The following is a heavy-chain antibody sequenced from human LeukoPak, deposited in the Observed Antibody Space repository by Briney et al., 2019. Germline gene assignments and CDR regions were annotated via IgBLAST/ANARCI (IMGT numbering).Heavy chain of an antibody. Sequence: PSETLSLTCTVSGGSISSSSYYWGWIRQPPGKRLEWIGSIYYSGSTYYNPSLKSRVTISVDTSKNQFSLKLSSVTAADTAVYYCASYSGYGYYFDYWGQGTLVTVSS. CDR2: IYYSGST. V-gene: IGHV4-39*07. D-gene: IGHD5-12*01. CDR3: ASYSGYGYYFDY. J-gene: IGHJ4*02. CDR1: GGSISSSSYY.